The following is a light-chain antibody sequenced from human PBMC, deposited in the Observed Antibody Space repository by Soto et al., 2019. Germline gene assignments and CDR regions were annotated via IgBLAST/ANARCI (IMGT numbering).Light chain of an antibody. J-gene: IGLJ1*01. Sequence: QSALSQPASVSGSPGQSITISCTGTSSDVGGYNYVSWYQQHPGKSPKLMIYEVSNRPSGVSNRFSGSKSGNTASLTISGLQAEAEADYYCSSYTSSRTPYVFGTGTKLTVL. CDR3: SSYTSSRTPYV. CDR2: EVS. CDR1: SSDVGGYNY. V-gene: IGLV2-14*01.